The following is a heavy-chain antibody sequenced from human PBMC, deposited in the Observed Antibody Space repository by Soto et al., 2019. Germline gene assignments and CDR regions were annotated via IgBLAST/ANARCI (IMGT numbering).Heavy chain of an antibody. V-gene: IGHV3-23*01. CDR3: AKRSSSSTFDY. CDR2: ISGSDDST. D-gene: IGHD6-6*01. J-gene: IGHJ4*02. CDR1: GVNFSSYA. Sequence: GGSLRLSCAASGVNFSSYAMSWVRQAPGKGLEWVSVISGSDDSTYYADSVKGRFTISRDNSKNTLYLQMNSLRAEDTAVYYCAKRSSSSTFDYWGQGTLVTVSS.